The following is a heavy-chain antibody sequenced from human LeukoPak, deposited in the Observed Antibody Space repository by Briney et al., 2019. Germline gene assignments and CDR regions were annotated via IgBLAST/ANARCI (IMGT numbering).Heavy chain of an antibody. CDR1: GGSFSGLS. D-gene: IGHD6-19*01. CDR3: ARLLGSQQWLGRYYYYYYMDV. CDR2: INHSGST. V-gene: IGHV4-34*01. J-gene: IGHJ6*03. Sequence: PSETLSLTCAVYGGSFSGLSWNWIRQPPGKGLEWIGEINHSGSTNYNPSLKSRVTISVDTSKKQFSLKLSSVTAADTAVYYCARLLGSQQWLGRYYYYYYMDVWGKGTTVTISS.